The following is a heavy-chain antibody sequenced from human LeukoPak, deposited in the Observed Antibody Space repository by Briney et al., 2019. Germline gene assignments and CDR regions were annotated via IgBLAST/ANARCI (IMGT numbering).Heavy chain of an antibody. CDR3: AGTEDIVVVPAAGGFDP. V-gene: IGHV4-59*01. CDR2: IYYSGST. J-gene: IGHJ5*02. CDR1: GGSISSYY. D-gene: IGHD2-2*01. Sequence: SETLSLTCTVSGGSISSYYWSWIRQPPGKGLEWIGYIYYSGSTNYNPSLKSRVTISVDTSKNQFSLKLSSVTAADTAVYYCAGTEDIVVVPAAGGFDPWGQGTLVTVSS.